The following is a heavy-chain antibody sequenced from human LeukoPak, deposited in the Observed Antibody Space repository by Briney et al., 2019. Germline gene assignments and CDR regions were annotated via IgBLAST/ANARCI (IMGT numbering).Heavy chain of an antibody. J-gene: IGHJ5*02. Sequence: PGGSLRLSCAASGFTFSSYDMHWVRQATGKGLEWVSAIGTAGDTYYPDSVKGRFTISRDNSKNTLYLQMNSLRAEDTAVYYCARELSCSSTSCYSSFWFDPWGQGTLVTVSS. CDR3: ARELSCSSTSCYSSFWFDP. CDR1: GFTFSSYD. V-gene: IGHV3-13*01. D-gene: IGHD2-2*01. CDR2: IGTAGDT.